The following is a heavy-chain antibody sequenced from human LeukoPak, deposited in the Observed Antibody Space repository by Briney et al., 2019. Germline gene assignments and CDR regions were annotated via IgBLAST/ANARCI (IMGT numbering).Heavy chain of an antibody. CDR3: ARVVVDTAMVDY. J-gene: IGHJ4*02. CDR2: INPNSGGT. Sequence: ASVKVSCKASGDTFTGYYMHWVRQAPGQGLEWMGWINPNSGGTNYAQKFQGRVTMTRDTSISTAYMELSRLRSDDTAVYYCARVVVDTAMVDYWGQGTLVTVSS. V-gene: IGHV1-2*02. CDR1: GDTFTGYY. D-gene: IGHD5-18*01.